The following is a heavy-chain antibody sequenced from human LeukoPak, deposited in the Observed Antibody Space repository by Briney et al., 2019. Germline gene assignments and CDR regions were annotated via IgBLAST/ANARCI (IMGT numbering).Heavy chain of an antibody. CDR1: GYTLTELS. CDR3: ATGYCSSTSCLDY. V-gene: IGHV1-24*01. D-gene: IGHD2-2*01. Sequence: ASVKASCKVSGYTLTELSMHWVRQAPGKGLEWMGGFDPEDGETIYAQKFQGRVTMAEDTSTDTAYMELSSLRSEDTAVYYCATGYCSSTSCLDYWGQGTLVAVSS. J-gene: IGHJ4*02. CDR2: FDPEDGET.